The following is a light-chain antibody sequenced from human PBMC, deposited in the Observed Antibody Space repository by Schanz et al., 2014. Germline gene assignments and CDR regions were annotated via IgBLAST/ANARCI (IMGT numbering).Light chain of an antibody. CDR3: SSYTSSSTL. CDR1: SSDVGGYNF. V-gene: IGLV2-14*03. Sequence: QSALTQPASVSGSPGQSITISCTGTSSDVGGYNFVSWYLHHPGKAPKLMIYDVSNRPSGVSNRFSGSKSGNTASLTISGLQAEDEADYYCSSYTSSSTLFGGGTKLTVL. CDR2: DVS. J-gene: IGLJ2*01.